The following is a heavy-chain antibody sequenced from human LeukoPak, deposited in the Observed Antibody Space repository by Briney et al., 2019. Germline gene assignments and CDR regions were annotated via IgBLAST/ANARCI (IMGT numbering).Heavy chain of an antibody. D-gene: IGHD1-26*01. V-gene: IGHV3-7*01. J-gene: IGHJ4*02. CDR3: ARVGTWELQRVFDN. Sequence: GGSLRLSCAASGFIFSGYEMNWVRQAPGKGLEWVANINRAGIESYYVDSVKGRFTISRDNAEKSLYLQMDSLRVDDTAVYYCARVGTWELQRVFDNWGQGTLVTVSS. CDR1: GFIFSGYE. CDR2: INRAGIES.